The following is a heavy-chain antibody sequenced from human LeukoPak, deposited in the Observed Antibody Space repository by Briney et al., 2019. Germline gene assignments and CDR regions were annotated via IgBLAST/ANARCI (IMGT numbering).Heavy chain of an antibody. CDR2: INPNSGGT. CDR1: GGTIHSSA. J-gene: IGHJ4*02. CDR3: ARDDGSGSYEY. D-gene: IGHD3-10*01. V-gene: IGHV1-2*02. Sequence: ASVKVSCKASGGTIHSSAITWLRQAPGQGLEWMGWINPNSGGTNYAQKFQGRVTMTRDTSISTAYMELSRLRSDDTAVYYCARDDGSGSYEYWGQGTLVTVSS.